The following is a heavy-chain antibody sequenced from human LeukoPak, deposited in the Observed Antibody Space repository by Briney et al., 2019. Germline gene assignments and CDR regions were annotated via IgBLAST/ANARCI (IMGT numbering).Heavy chain of an antibody. CDR1: GGSISSYY. J-gene: IGHJ4*02. D-gene: IGHD3-22*01. Sequence: SETLSLTCTVSGGSISSYYWSWIRQPPGKGLEWIGYIYYSGSTNYNPSLKSRVTISVDTSKNQFSLKLSPVTAADTAVYYCAREYYYDSSGYGFDYWGQGTLVTVSS. CDR2: IYYSGST. CDR3: AREYYYDSSGYGFDY. V-gene: IGHV4-59*01.